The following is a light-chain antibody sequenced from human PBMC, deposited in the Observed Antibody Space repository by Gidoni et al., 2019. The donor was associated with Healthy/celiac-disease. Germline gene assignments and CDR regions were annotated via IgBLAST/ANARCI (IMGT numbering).Light chain of an antibody. V-gene: IGKV1-5*03. CDR1: QSISSW. CDR3: QQYNSYST. CDR2: KAS. Sequence: DIQMTQSPSTLSASVGDRVTITCRASQSISSWLAWYQQKPGKAPKLLIYKASSLESGVPSRFSGSGSGTEFTLTIIRLQPDDFATYYCQQYNSYSTVXGXTKVEIK. J-gene: IGKJ4*01.